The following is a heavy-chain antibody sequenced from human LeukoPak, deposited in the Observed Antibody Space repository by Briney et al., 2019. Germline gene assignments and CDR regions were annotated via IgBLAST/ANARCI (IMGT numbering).Heavy chain of an antibody. Sequence: GGSLRLSCAASGFTFSSYWMHWVRQAPGKGLEWVSYISSTGSNIYYADSVKGRFTISRDNAKNSLYLLMNSLRTEDTAVYYCAATYYYDGSGDYWGQGTLVTVSS. CDR1: GFTFSSYW. CDR3: AATYYYDGSGDY. V-gene: IGHV3-48*04. D-gene: IGHD3-22*01. J-gene: IGHJ4*02. CDR2: ISSTGSNI.